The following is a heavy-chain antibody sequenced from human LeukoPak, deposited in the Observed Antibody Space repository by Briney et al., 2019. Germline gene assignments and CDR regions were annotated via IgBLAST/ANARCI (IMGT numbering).Heavy chain of an antibody. CDR2: ISGSGGST. CDR3: AKDLTMVRGVLDY. D-gene: IGHD3-10*01. Sequence: VGSLRLSCAASGFTFSSYAMSWVRQAPGKGLEWVSGISGSGGSTYYADSVKGRFTISRDNSKNTLYLQMNSLRAEDTAVYYCAKDLTMVRGVLDYWGQGTLVTVSS. V-gene: IGHV3-23*01. CDR1: GFTFSSYA. J-gene: IGHJ4*02.